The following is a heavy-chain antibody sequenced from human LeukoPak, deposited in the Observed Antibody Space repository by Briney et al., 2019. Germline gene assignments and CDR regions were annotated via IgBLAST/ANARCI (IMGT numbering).Heavy chain of an antibody. D-gene: IGHD2-2*02. Sequence: GESLKISCKGSGYSFTSYWISWVRQMPGKGLEWMGRIDPSDSYTNYSPSFQGHVTISADESISTAYLQWSSLKASDTAMYYCARGDLIGYCSSTSCYRTEEFDYWGQGTLVTVSS. CDR3: ARGDLIGYCSSTSCYRTEEFDY. CDR2: IDPSDSYT. J-gene: IGHJ4*02. V-gene: IGHV5-10-1*01. CDR1: GYSFTSYW.